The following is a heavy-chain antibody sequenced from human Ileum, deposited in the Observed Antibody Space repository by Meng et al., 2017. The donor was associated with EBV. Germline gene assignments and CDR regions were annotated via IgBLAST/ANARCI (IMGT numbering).Heavy chain of an antibody. V-gene: IGHV4-61*08. CDR1: GGSASSGGNY. D-gene: IGHD6-19*01. CDR2: IYNSGST. CDR3: ARDGYSSGSD. J-gene: IGHJ4*02. Sequence: QVQLQESGPGMVKPSSTLSLPCRVSGGSASSGGNYWSWIRQPPGKGLEWIGYIYNSGSTNYNPSLKSRVTISVDTSKNQFSLKLSSVTAADTAVYYCARDGYSSGSDWGQGTLVTVSS.